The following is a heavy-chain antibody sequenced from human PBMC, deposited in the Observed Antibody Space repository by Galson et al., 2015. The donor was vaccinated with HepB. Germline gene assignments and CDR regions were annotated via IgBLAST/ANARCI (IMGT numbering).Heavy chain of an antibody. Sequence: VKVSCKVSGYTFTDYYIHWVQQAPGKGLEWMGLVDPEDGETIYAEKFQGRVTITADTSTDTAYMELSSLRSEDTAVYYCATGYPASVGATLGGFDPWGQGTLVTVSS. D-gene: IGHD1-26*01. CDR3: ATGYPASVGATLGGFDP. CDR1: GYTFTDYY. CDR2: VDPEDGET. V-gene: IGHV1-69-2*01. J-gene: IGHJ5*02.